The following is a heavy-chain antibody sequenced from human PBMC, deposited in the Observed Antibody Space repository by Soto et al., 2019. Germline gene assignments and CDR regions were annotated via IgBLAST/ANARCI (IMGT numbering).Heavy chain of an antibody. CDR3: AREGYCSSTSCGAYDY. CDR1: GYTFTGYY. Sequence: ASVKVSCKASGYTFTGYYMHWVRQAPGQGLEWMGRINPNSGGTNYAQKFQGWVTMTRDTSISTAYMELSRLRSDDTAVYYCAREGYCSSTSCGAYDYWGQGTLVTVSS. CDR2: INPNSGGT. V-gene: IGHV1-2*04. D-gene: IGHD2-2*01. J-gene: IGHJ4*02.